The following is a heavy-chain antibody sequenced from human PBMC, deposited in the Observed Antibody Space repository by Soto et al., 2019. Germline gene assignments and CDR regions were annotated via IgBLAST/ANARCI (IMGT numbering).Heavy chain of an antibody. J-gene: IGHJ5*02. CDR3: ARGIPTSYYYDSSGSNWFDP. CDR2: INHSGST. D-gene: IGHD3-22*01. Sequence: SETLSLTCAVYGGSFSGYYWSWIRQPPGKGLEWIGEINHSGSTNYNPSLKSRVTISVDTSKNQFSLKLSSVTAADTAVYYCARGIPTSYYYDSSGSNWFDPWGQGTLVTVSS. V-gene: IGHV4-34*01. CDR1: GGSFSGYY.